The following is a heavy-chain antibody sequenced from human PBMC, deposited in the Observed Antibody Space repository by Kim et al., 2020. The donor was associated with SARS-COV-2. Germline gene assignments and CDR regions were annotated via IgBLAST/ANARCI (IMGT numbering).Heavy chain of an antibody. V-gene: IGHV3-30*04. Sequence: GGSLRLSCAASGFTFSSYAMHWVRQAPGKGLEWVAVISYDGSNKYYADSVKGRFTISRDNSKNTLYLQMNSLRAEDTAVYYCARVGRYSGYDIGAFDIWGQGTMVTVSS. CDR1: GFTFSSYA. CDR2: ISYDGSNK. D-gene: IGHD5-12*01. J-gene: IGHJ3*02. CDR3: ARVGRYSGYDIGAFDI.